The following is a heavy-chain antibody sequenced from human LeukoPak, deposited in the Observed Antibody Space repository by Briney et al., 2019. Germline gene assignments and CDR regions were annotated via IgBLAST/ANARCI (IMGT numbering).Heavy chain of an antibody. V-gene: IGHV4-39*07. D-gene: IGHD4-17*01. CDR2: INHSGST. CDR3: ARLETVSYYYYYYYMDV. Sequence: SETLSLTCTVSGGSISSSSYYWGWIRQSPEKGLEWIGEINHSGSTNYNPSLKSRVTISVDTSKNQFSLKLSSVTAADTAVYYCARLETVSYYYYYYYMDVWGKGTTVTISS. J-gene: IGHJ6*03. CDR1: GGSISSSSYY.